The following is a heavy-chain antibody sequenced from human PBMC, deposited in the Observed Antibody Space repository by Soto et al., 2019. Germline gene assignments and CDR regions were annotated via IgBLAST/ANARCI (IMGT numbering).Heavy chain of an antibody. CDR3: ARYKYYYGMDV. CDR1: GYTYTSYG. CDR2: ISAYNGNT. V-gene: IGHV1-18*01. Sequence: ASVKVSCKASGYTYTSYGISWVRQAPGQGLEWMGWISAYNGNTNYAQKLQGRVTMTTDTSTSTAYVELRSLRSDDTAVYYCARYKYYYGMDVWGQGTTVTVSS. J-gene: IGHJ6*02. D-gene: IGHD1-20*01.